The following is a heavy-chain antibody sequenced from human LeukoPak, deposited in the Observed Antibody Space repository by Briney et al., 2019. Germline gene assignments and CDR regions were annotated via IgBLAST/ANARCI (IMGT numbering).Heavy chain of an antibody. CDR1: GGSISSYY. CDR3: ARNVGRPPRAFDI. CDR2: IYYSGST. J-gene: IGHJ3*02. D-gene: IGHD1-1*01. Sequence: TSETLSLTCTVSGGSISSYYWSWIRQPPGKGLEWIGYIYYSGSTNYNPSLKSRVTISVDTSKNQFSLKLSSVTAADTAVYYCARNVGRPPRAFDIWGQGTMVTVSS. V-gene: IGHV4-59*01.